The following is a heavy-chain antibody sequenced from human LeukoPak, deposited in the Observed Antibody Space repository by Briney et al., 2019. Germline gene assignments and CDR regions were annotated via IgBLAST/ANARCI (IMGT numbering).Heavy chain of an antibody. D-gene: IGHD4-17*01. CDR1: GGTFSSYA. CDR3: ARVTGDNGWIH. CDR2: IIPIFGIA. V-gene: IGHV1-69*04. J-gene: IGHJ4*02. Sequence: SVKVSCKASGGTFSSYAISWVRQAPGQGLEWMGRIIPIFGIANYAQKFQGRVTITADKSTSTAYMELSSLRSEDTAVYYCARVTGDNGWIHWGQGTLVTVSS.